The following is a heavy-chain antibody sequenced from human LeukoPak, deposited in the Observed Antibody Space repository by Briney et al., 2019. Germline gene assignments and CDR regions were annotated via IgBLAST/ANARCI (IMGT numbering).Heavy chain of an antibody. D-gene: IGHD2-2*01. V-gene: IGHV1-18*01. Sequence: ASVKVSCKASGYTFTGYGISWVRQAPGQGREWMGWISAYNGNTNYAQKLQGRVTMTTDTSTSTAYMELRSLRSDDTAVYYCAREIRGGPAAINAFDIWGQGTMVTVSS. J-gene: IGHJ3*02. CDR2: ISAYNGNT. CDR1: GYTFTGYG. CDR3: AREIRGGPAAINAFDI.